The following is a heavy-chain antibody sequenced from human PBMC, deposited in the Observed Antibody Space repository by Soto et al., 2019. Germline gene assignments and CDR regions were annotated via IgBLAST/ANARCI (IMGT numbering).Heavy chain of an antibody. J-gene: IGHJ4*02. Sequence: SETLSLTCPVSGGSISSYYWSWIRQPPGKGLDWIGYIYYSGSTNYNPSLKSRVTISVDTSKNQFSLKLSSVTAADTAVYYCARARSSSTGVLFDYWAQGTLVTVSS. CDR3: ARARSSSTGVLFDY. CDR2: IYYSGST. CDR1: GGSISSYY. D-gene: IGHD6-6*01. V-gene: IGHV4-59*01.